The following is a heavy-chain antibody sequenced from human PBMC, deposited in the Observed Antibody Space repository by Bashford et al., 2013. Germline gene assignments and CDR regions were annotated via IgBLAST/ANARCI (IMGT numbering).Heavy chain of an antibody. CDR3: AIIRVVGPVPTHN. CDR1: GNSLTGLP. V-gene: IGHV1-24*01. CDR2: FDPENGET. J-gene: IGHJ4*02. D-gene: IGHD2-21*01. Sequence: ASVKVSCKVPGNSLTGLPMNWVRQAPGKGLEWMGRFDPENGETIYAQKFQGRVTMTEDTFTDAVYMELTSLRFEDTAVYYCAIIRVVGPVPTHNWGQGTLVTVSS.